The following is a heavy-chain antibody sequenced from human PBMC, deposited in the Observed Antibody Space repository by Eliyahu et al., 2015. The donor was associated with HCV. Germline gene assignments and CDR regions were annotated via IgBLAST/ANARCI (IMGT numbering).Heavy chain of an antibody. CDR2: IIPIFGXX. V-gene: IGHV1-69*01. J-gene: IGHJ4*02. Sequence: QVQLVQSGAEVKKPGSSXKVSCKASGGXFSSYAISWVRQAPGQGLEWMGGIIPIFGXXNYAQKXQGRVTITADESTSTAYMELSSLRSEDTAVYYCARVGVGYYYDSSVGYFDYWGQGTLVTVSS. D-gene: IGHD3-22*01. CDR1: GGXFSSYA. CDR3: ARVGVGYYYDSSVGYFDY.